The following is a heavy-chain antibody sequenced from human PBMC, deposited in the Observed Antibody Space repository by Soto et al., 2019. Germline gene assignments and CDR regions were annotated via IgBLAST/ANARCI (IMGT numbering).Heavy chain of an antibody. V-gene: IGHV1-8*01. CDR1: GYTFTSYD. D-gene: IGHD2-15*01. Sequence: ASVKVSCKASGYTFTSYDINWVRQATGQGLEWMGWMNPNSGNTGYAQKFQGRVTMTRNTSISTAHMELSSLRSEDTAVYYCARCRVYCSGGSCYPKAAYDIWGQGTMVTVSS. CDR3: ARCRVYCSGGSCYPKAAYDI. CDR2: MNPNSGNT. J-gene: IGHJ3*02.